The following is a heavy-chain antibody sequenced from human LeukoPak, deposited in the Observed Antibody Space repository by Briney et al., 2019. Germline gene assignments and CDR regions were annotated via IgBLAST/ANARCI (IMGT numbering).Heavy chain of an antibody. D-gene: IGHD6-13*01. J-gene: IGHJ4*02. V-gene: IGHV1-2*02. CDR2: INPNSGGT. CDR3: ARDFPLTIAAALDY. Sequence: ASVKVSCKASGYTFTGYYMHWVRQAPGQGLEWMGWINPNSGGTNYAQKFQGRVTTTRDTSISTAYMELSRLRSDDTAVYYCARDFPLTIAAALDYWGQGTLVTVSS. CDR1: GYTFTGYY.